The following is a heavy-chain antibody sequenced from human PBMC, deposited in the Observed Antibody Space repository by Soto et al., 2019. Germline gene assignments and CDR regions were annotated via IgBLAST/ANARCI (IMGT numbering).Heavy chain of an antibody. D-gene: IGHD3-9*01. CDR3: AKHLADYESGYFRWLDA. CDR2: ISGSGANP. J-gene: IGHJ5*02. V-gene: IGHV3-23*01. CDR1: GFSFSYYS. Sequence: EVQLLESGGGLVQPGGSLRLSCAASGFSFSYYSMSWVRQAPGKGLEGASSISGSGANPYYADSVKGRFSISRDNSKNTLYLQLNSLRAEDTAEYYCAKHLADYESGYFRWLDAWGQGTLVTVSS.